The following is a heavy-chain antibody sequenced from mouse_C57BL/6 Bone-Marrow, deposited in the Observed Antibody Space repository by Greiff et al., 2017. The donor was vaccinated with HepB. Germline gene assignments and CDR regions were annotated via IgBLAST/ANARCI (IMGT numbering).Heavy chain of an antibody. CDR3: ERVYYRVYFDY. J-gene: IGHJ2*01. CDR2: INHDGSST. V-gene: IGHV5-16*01. Sequence: EVHLVESEGGLVQPGSSMKLSCTASGFTFSDYYMAWVRQVPEKGLEWVANINHDGSSTYYLDALKSSFIISRDNAKNILYLQMSSLKSEDTATYYCERVYYRVYFDYWGQGTTLTVSS. CDR1: GFTFSDYY. D-gene: IGHD2-12*01.